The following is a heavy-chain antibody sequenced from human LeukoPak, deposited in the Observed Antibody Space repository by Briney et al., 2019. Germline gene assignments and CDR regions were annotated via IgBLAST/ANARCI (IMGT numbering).Heavy chain of an antibody. Sequence: PSETLSLTCTVSGGSISSSSYYWGWIRQPPGKGLVWVGSIYYSGSPYYNPSLKSRVTISVDTSKNQFSLKLSSVTAADTAVYYCARHYCDSSGYFDYWGQGTLVTVSS. D-gene: IGHD3-22*01. CDR2: IYYSGSP. J-gene: IGHJ4*02. V-gene: IGHV4-39*01. CDR1: GGSISSSSYY. CDR3: ARHYCDSSGYFDY.